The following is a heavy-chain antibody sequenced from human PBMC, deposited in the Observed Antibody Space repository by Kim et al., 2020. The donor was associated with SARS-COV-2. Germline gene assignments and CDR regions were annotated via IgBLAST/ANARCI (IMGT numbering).Heavy chain of an antibody. CDR1: GYTFTSYY. J-gene: IGHJ6*02. CDR3: AREKYDSSGYYNYYYYGMDV. Sequence: ASVKVSCNASGYTFTSYYMHWVRQAPGQGLEWMGIINPSGGSTSYAQKFQGRVTITRDTSTSTVYMELSSLRSEDTAGYYCAREKYDSSGYYNYYYYGMDVWGQGTTVTVSS. D-gene: IGHD3-22*01. V-gene: IGHV1-46*01. CDR2: INPSGGST.